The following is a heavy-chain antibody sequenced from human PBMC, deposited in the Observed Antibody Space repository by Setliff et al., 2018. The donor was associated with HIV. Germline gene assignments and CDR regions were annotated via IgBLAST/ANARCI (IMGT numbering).Heavy chain of an antibody. Sequence: ASVKVSCKASGNTFSSYGITWVRQAPGQGLEWMGWINAETGNPMYAQGFTGRFVFSLDTSVSTAYLQINSLKTEDTAMYYCARVGSYWSTFDYWGQGGLVTVSS. J-gene: IGHJ4*02. D-gene: IGHD1-26*01. CDR1: GNTFSSYG. CDR3: ARVGSYWSTFDY. CDR2: INAETGNP. V-gene: IGHV7-4-1*02.